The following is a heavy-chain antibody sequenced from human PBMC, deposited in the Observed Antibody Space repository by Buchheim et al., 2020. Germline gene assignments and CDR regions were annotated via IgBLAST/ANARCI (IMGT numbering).Heavy chain of an antibody. V-gene: IGHV3-30*18. J-gene: IGHJ6*02. CDR3: AKDVDIVVVPAAMYEAGHYYYGMDV. Sequence: QVQLVESGGGVVQPGRSLRLSCAASGFTFSSYGMHWVRQAPGKGLEWVAVISYDGSNKYYADSVKGRFTISRDNSKKKLYLQMNRLRAEGTAVYYCAKDVDIVVVPAAMYEAGHYYYGMDVWGQGTT. CDR1: GFTFSSYG. D-gene: IGHD2-2*03. CDR2: ISYDGSNK.